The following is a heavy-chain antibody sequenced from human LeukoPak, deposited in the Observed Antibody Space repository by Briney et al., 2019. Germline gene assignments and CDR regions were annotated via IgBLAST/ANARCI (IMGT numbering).Heavy chain of an antibody. Sequence: GGSLRLSCAASGFTFSSYAMSWVRQAPGKGLEWVSAISGSGGSTYYADSVKGRFTISRDNSKNTLYLQMNSLRAEDTAVYYCARDNLRAVFGVVTKRWFDPWGQGTLVTVSS. CDR3: ARDNLRAVFGVVTKRWFDP. CDR2: ISGSGGST. J-gene: IGHJ5*02. CDR1: GFTFSSYA. V-gene: IGHV3-23*01. D-gene: IGHD3-3*01.